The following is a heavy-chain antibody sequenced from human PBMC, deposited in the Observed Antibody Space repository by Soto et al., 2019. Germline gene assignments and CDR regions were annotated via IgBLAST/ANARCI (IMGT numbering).Heavy chain of an antibody. CDR3: ARGAVTKVDY. CDR1: GGSISNYY. Sequence: QVQLQESGPGLVKPSETLSLTCTVSGGSISNYYWSWIRQPPGKGLEWIGYIYYSGSTNYNPSLKSRVTISVDTSKNQFSLKLSSVTAADTAVYYCARGAVTKVDYWGQGTLVTVSS. V-gene: IGHV4-59*01. J-gene: IGHJ4*02. CDR2: IYYSGST. D-gene: IGHD4-17*01.